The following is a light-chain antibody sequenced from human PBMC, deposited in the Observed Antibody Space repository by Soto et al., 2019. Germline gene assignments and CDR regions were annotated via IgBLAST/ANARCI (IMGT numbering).Light chain of an antibody. CDR3: QQYNNGPPRT. Sequence: ERVMTQSPASLSVSPGETATLACRAIQSISNSLAWYHQKPGQAPSLLIYGASTRATGIPARFSGSGSGTEFHLTIRSLPSEDSALYYGQQYNNGPPRTCGQGTKLAIK. V-gene: IGKV3-15*01. CDR1: QSISNS. J-gene: IGKJ2*01. CDR2: GAS.